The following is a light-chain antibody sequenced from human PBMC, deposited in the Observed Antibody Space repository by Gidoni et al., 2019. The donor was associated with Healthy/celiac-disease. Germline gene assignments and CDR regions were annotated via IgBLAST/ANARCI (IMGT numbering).Light chain of an antibody. J-gene: IGKJ2*01. V-gene: IGKV1-5*03. CDR3: QQYNSYQYT. CDR2: KAS. CDR1: QSISSW. Sequence: DIQMTQSPSTLSASVGDRVTITCRASQSISSWLAWYQQKPGKAPKLLIYKASSLESGVPSRFSGSGSGKEFTLTISSLQHDDFATYYCQQYNSYQYTFGQGTKLEIK.